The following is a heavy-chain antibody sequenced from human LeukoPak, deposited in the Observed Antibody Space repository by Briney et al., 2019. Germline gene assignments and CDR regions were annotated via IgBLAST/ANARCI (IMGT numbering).Heavy chain of an antibody. Sequence: GASVKVSCKASGYTFTGYYMHWVRQAPGQGLEWMGWINPNSGSTNYPQKFQGRVTMTRDTSISTAYMELSRLRSDDTAVYYCARGGLLWFGEPEYYFDYWGQGTLVTVSS. J-gene: IGHJ4*02. V-gene: IGHV1-2*02. CDR3: ARGGLLWFGEPEYYFDY. D-gene: IGHD3-10*01. CDR1: GYTFTGYY. CDR2: INPNSGST.